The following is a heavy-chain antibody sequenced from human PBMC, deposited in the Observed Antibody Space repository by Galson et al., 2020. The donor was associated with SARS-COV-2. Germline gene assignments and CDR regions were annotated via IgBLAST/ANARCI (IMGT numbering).Heavy chain of an antibody. V-gene: IGHV3-21*01. Sequence: GGSLRLSCAASGFTFSSYSMNWVRQAPGKGLEWVSSISSSSSYIYYADSVKGRFTISRDNAKNSLYLQMNSLRAEDTAVYYCASGMVYATPYYYYGMDVWGQGTTVTVSS. D-gene: IGHD2-8*01. J-gene: IGHJ6*02. CDR2: ISSSSSYI. CDR1: GFTFSSYS. CDR3: ASGMVYATPYYYYGMDV.